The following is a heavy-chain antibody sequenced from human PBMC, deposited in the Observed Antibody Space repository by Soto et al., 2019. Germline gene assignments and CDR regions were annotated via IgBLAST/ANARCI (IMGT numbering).Heavy chain of an antibody. J-gene: IGHJ3*02. CDR3: AKVERRGRDHRVACHI. CDR2: VSSDGERK. V-gene: IGHV3-30*18. CDR1: GLIFSDYA. Sequence: GGSLRLSCSASGLIFSDYAMHWGLQPPGKGLEWVATVSSDGERKYYAMSVKGRFAISKDNSMSTLLLQMDTLGPDDTAIYYCAKVERRGRDHRVACHIWGQGTMVSVSS.